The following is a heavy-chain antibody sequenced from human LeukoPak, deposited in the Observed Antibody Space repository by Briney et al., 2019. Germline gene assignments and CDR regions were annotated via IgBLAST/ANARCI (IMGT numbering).Heavy chain of an antibody. V-gene: IGHV3-9*01. CDR1: GFTFDDYA. J-gene: IGHJ4*02. CDR3: ARDPYRDYYDSSGYYGYFDY. Sequence: PGGSLRLSCAASGFTFDDYAMHWVRQAPGKGLEWVSGISWNSGSIGYADSVKGRFTISRDNAKNSLYLQMNSLRAEDTAVYYCARDPYRDYYDSSGYYGYFDYWGQGTLVTVSS. CDR2: ISWNSGSI. D-gene: IGHD3-22*01.